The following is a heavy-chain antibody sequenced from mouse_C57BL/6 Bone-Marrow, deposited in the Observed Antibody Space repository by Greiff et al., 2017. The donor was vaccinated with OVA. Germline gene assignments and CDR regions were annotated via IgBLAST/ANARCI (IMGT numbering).Heavy chain of an antibody. V-gene: IGHV1-81*01. Sequence: VQLVESGAELARPGASVKLSCKASGYTFTSYGISWVKQRTGQGLEWIGEIYPRSGNTYYNEKFKGKATLTADKSSSTAYMELRSLTSEDSAVYFCARERGYSNYEDYYAMDYWGQGTSVTVSS. CDR2: IYPRSGNT. CDR3: ARERGYSNYEDYYAMDY. D-gene: IGHD2-5*01. CDR1: GYTFTSYG. J-gene: IGHJ4*01.